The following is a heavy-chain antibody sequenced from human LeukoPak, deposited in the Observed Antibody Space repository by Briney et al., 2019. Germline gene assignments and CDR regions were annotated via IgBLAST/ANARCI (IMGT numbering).Heavy chain of an antibody. CDR3: ARLRWRYFDY. CDR1: GGSISSSSYY. D-gene: IGHD4-23*01. V-gene: IGHV4-39*01. J-gene: IGHJ4*02. CDR2: IYYSGST. Sequence: PSETRSLTCTVSGGSISSSSYYWGWIREPPGNGLEWIGSIYYSGSTYYNPSLKSRVTISLDTSKNQFSLKLSSVTAADTAVYYCARLRWRYFDYWGQGTLVTVSS.